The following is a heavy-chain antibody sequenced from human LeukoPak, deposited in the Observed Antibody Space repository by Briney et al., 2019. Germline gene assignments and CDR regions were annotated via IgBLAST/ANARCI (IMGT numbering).Heavy chain of an antibody. CDR1: GGSISSYY. V-gene: IGHV4-59*08. D-gene: IGHD1-26*01. Sequence: SETLSLTCTVSGGSISSYYWSWIRQPPGKGLEWIAYIYYSGSTDYNPFLKSRVTISLDTSKNQFSLKLSSVTAADTAVYYRARHDPIVGTPDAFDIWGQGTMVTVSS. CDR3: ARHDPIVGTPDAFDI. J-gene: IGHJ3*02. CDR2: IYYSGST.